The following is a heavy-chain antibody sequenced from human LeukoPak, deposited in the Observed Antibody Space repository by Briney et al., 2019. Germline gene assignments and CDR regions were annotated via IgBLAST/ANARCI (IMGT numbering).Heavy chain of an antibody. CDR3: ARVAVVPAAYFGY. Sequence: GGSLRLSCAASGFTFSSYWMHWVRRAPGKGLVWVSRINSDGSSTIYADSVKGRFTISRDNAKNTLYLQMNSLRAEDTAVYYCARVAVVPAAYFGYWSQGTLVTVSS. D-gene: IGHD2-2*01. CDR2: INSDGSST. CDR1: GFTFSSYW. J-gene: IGHJ4*02. V-gene: IGHV3-74*01.